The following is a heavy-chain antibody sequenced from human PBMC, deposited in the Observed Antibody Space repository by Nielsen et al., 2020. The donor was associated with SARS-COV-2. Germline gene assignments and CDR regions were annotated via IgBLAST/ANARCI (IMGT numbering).Heavy chain of an antibody. CDR1: GFTVSSNY. CDR2: IYSGGST. V-gene: IGHV3-53*01. D-gene: IGHD3-3*01. CDR3: ARGGAYYDFWSGYYTGDYYYGMDV. J-gene: IGHJ6*02. Sequence: GESLKISCAASGFTVSSNYMSWVRQAPGKGLEWVSVIYSGGSTYYADSVKGRFTISRDNSKNTLYLQMNSLRAEDTAVYYCARGGAYYDFWSGYYTGDYYYGMDVWGQGTTVTVSS.